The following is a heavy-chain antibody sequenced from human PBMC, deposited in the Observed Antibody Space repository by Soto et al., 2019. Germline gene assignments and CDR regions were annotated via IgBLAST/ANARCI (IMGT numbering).Heavy chain of an antibody. CDR2: IKNKANSYTT. CDR1: GFTFSDYY. CDR3: TRGRLGSSRSSDS. V-gene: IGHV3-72*01. J-gene: IGHJ4*02. Sequence: EVQLVESGGGLVHPEGSLRLSCAASGFTFSDYYMDWVRQAPGKGLERVARIKNKANSYTTEYAAPVKGRFIISRDDAKNSVFLQMNRLKTDDTAVYHCTRGRLGSSRSSDSWGQGILVTVSS. D-gene: IGHD6-19*01.